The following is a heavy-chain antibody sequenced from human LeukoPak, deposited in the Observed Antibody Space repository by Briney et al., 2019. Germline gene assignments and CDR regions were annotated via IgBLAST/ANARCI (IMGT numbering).Heavy chain of an antibody. CDR2: IYYSGST. V-gene: IGHV4-59*08. J-gene: IGHJ4*02. CDR3: ARHVGSGYYLDY. Sequence: PSETLSLTCAVYGGSFSSYYWSWIRQPPGKGLEWIGYIYYSGSTNYNPSLKSRVTISVDTSKNQFSLKLSSVTAADTAVYYCARHVGSGYYLDYWGQGTLVTVSS. D-gene: IGHD3-22*01. CDR1: GGSFSSYY.